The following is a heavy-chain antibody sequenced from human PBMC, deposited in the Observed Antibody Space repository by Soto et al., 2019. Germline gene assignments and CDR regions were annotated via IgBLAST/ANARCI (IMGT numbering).Heavy chain of an antibody. V-gene: IGHV3-23*01. CDR3: AKEQWLIQGHFDY. CDR1: GFSFTNYA. Sequence: EVQLLESGRGLVRPRGSLRLSCAASGFSFTNYAMSWVRRAPGKGLEWLSAISVSGETTYYADSVRGRFTISRDNSRATVFLQMSNLRAEDTALYYCAKEQWLIQGHFDYWGQGILVTVSS. J-gene: IGHJ4*02. CDR2: ISVSGETT. D-gene: IGHD5-18*01.